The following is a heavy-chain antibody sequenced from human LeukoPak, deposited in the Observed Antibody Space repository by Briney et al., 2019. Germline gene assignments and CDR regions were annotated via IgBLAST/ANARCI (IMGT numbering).Heavy chain of an antibody. CDR2: IYTSGST. CDR1: GGSISSYY. CDR3: ARGLVQLWSLRYHYYYYGMDV. J-gene: IGHJ6*02. D-gene: IGHD5-18*01. V-gene: IGHV4-4*07. Sequence: SETLSLTCTVSGGSISSYYWSWIRQPAGKGLEWIGRIYTSGSTDYNPSPKSRVTISVDTSKNQFSLKLSSVTAADTAVYYCARGLVQLWSLRYHYYYYGMDVWGQGTTVTVSS.